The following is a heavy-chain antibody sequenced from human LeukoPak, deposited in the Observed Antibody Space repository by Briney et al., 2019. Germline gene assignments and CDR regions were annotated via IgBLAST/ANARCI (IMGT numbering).Heavy chain of an antibody. CDR3: AGPGPHDAFDI. CDR2: INPSGGST. J-gene: IGHJ3*02. CDR1: GYTFTSYY. V-gene: IGHV1-46*01. Sequence: ASVKVSCKASGYTFTSYYMHWVRQAPGQGLEWMGIINPSGGSTSYAQKFQGRVTMTRDTSTSTVYMELSSLRSEDTAVYYCAGPGPHDAFDIWGQGTMVTVSS.